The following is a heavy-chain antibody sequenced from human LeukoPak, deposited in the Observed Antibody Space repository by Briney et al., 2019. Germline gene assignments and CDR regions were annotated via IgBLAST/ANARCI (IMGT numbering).Heavy chain of an antibody. CDR3: ATPYGGMSDAFDI. Sequence: SETLSLICAVCGGSMSSHYWSWLPQPWGGGREEGAYIPYTGRPNYNPSVKGRVPISGDTFKRQCSHGVGSVTAADTAVYYCATPYGGMSDAFDIWGQREMVT. CDR1: GGSMSSHY. CDR2: IPYTGRP. V-gene: IGHV4-59*11. J-gene: IGHJ3*02. D-gene: IGHD4-23*01.